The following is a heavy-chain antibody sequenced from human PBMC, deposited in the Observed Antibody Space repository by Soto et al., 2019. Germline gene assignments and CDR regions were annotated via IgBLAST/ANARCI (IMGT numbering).Heavy chain of an antibody. CDR1: GSTSSSHA. CDR2: IWNERSNE. Sequence: GGSLRLSSAVEGSTSSSHAMHCVRQAPGKGREWVEVIWNERSNENYADSVKGRFTISRDNSKNTLYLQMNSLRAEDTAVYYCASDMSDDSSGMDVWGQGTTVTVSS. D-gene: IGHD6-19*01. J-gene: IGHJ6*02. V-gene: IGHV3-33*01. CDR3: ASDMSDDSSGMDV.